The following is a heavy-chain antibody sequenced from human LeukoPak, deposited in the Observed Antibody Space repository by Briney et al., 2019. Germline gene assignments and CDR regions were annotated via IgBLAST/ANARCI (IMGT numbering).Heavy chain of an antibody. D-gene: IGHD6-13*01. V-gene: IGHV3-48*01. J-gene: IGHJ4*02. Sequence: GGSLRLSCAASGFTFSSYSMHWVRQAPGKGLEWVSYISSRSATIYYADSVKGRFTISRDNAKNSLYLQMNSLRAEGTAVYYCARDPLSSSSFDLWGQGTLVTVSS. CDR3: ARDPLSSSSFDL. CDR2: ISSRSATI. CDR1: GFTFSSYS.